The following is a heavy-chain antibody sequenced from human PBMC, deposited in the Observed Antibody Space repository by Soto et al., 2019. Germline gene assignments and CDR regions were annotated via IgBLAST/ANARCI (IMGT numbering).Heavy chain of an antibody. D-gene: IGHD3-22*01. Sequence: ASETLSLTCTVSGGSISSYYWSWIRQPPGKGLEWIGYIYYSGSTNYNPSLKSRVTISVDTSKNQFSLKLSSVTAADTAVYYCARPRGYYDHDAFDIWGQGTMVTVSS. J-gene: IGHJ3*02. V-gene: IGHV4-59*08. CDR2: IYYSGST. CDR1: GGSISSYY. CDR3: ARPRGYYDHDAFDI.